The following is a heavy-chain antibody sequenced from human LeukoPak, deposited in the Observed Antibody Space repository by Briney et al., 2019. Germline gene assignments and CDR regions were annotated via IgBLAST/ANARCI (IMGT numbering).Heavy chain of an antibody. CDR2: IIPIFGTA. Sequence: SVKVSCKASGVTFSSYAISWVRQAPGQGLEWMGRIIPIFGTANYAQKFQGRVTITTDESTSTAYMELSSLRSVDTAVYYCARGQWFGELSYFDYWGQGTLVTVSS. CDR3: ARGQWFGELSYFDY. V-gene: IGHV1-69*05. CDR1: GVTFSSYA. D-gene: IGHD3-10*01. J-gene: IGHJ4*02.